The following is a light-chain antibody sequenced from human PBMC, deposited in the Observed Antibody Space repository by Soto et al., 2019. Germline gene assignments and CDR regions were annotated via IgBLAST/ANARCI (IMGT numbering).Light chain of an antibody. CDR1: SSNIGAGYD. Sequence: QSVLTQPPSVSGAPGQRVTISCTGSSSNIGAGYDVHWYQQVPGTVPKLLIYGNSNRPSGVPDRFSGSKSGTSASLAITGLQAEDEADYYCQSYDSSLSYVLGTGTKVTVL. J-gene: IGLJ1*01. CDR2: GNS. V-gene: IGLV1-40*01. CDR3: QSYDSSLSYV.